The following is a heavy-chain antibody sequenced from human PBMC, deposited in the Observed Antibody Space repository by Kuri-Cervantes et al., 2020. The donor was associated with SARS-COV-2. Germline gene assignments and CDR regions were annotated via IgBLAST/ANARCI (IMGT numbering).Heavy chain of an antibody. CDR3: ARDPSTYRVAAGYFDY. CDR1: GYTFTSYG. CDR2: ISAYNGNT. Sequence: ASVKVSCKASGYTFTSYGISWVRQAPGQGLEWMGWISAYNGNTNYAQKLQGRVTMTTDTSTSTAYMELRSLRSEDTAVYYCARDPSTYRVAAGYFDYWGQGTLVTVSS. J-gene: IGHJ4*02. D-gene: IGHD6-13*01. V-gene: IGHV1-18*01.